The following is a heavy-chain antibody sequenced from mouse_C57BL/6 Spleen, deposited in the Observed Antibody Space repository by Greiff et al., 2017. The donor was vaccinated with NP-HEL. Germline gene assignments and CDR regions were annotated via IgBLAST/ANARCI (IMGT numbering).Heavy chain of an antibody. CDR2: IDPSDSYT. D-gene: IGHD1-1*01. CDR1: GYTFTSYW. V-gene: IGHV1-50*01. Sequence: QVQLQQPGAELVKPGASVKLSCKASGYTFTSYWMQWVKQRPGQGLEWIGEIDPSDSYTNYNQKFKGKATLTVDTTSSTAYMQLSSLPSEDSAVYYCARWYGSSPYAMDYWGQGTSVTVSS. CDR3: ARWYGSSPYAMDY. J-gene: IGHJ4*01.